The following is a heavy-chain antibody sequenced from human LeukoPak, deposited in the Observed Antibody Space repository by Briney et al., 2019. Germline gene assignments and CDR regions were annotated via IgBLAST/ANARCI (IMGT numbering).Heavy chain of an antibody. CDR1: GGSISSGSYY. CDR3: ARLPGYRYFFDY. D-gene: IGHD6-13*01. J-gene: IGHJ4*02. CDR2: IYTSGST. V-gene: IGHV4-61*02. Sequence: SETLSLTCTVSGGSISSGSYYWSWIRQPAGKGLEWIGRIYTSGSTNYNPSLKSRVTISVDTSKNQFSLKLSSVTAADTAVYYCARLPGYRYFFDYWGQGTLVTVSS.